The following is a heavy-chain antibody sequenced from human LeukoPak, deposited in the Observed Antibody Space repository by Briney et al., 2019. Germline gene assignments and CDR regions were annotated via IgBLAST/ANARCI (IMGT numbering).Heavy chain of an antibody. V-gene: IGHV1-24*01. Sequence: ASVKVSCKVSGYTLTELSMHWVRQAPGKGLEWMGGFDPEDGETIYAQKFQGRVTMTEDTSTDTAYMELSSLRSEDTAVYYCATDRERREYYYDSSGYYTPGYWGQGTLVTVSS. D-gene: IGHD3-22*01. CDR2: FDPEDGET. J-gene: IGHJ4*02. CDR3: ATDRERREYYYDSSGYYTPGY. CDR1: GYTLTELS.